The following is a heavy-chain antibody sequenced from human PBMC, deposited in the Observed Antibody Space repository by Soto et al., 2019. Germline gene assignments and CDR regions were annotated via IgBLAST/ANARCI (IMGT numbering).Heavy chain of an antibody. CDR1: GFVFKNYE. J-gene: IGHJ6*02. CDR2: ISNSGNTI. Sequence: LRLSCVASGFVFKNYEMNWVRQAPGKGLEWISYISNSGNTIYVADSMRGRFTISRDNAKNSLFLQMNSLRADDTAVYYCARDIDNRDYYYGLDVWGQGTTVTAP. D-gene: IGHD1-20*01. CDR3: ARDIDNRDYYYGLDV. V-gene: IGHV3-48*03.